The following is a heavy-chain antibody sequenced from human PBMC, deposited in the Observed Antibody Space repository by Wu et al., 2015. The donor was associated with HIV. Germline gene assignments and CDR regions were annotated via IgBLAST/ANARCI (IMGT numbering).Heavy chain of an antibody. V-gene: IGHV1-8*01. CDR1: GYTFTSYD. CDR3: VSSAGTSYYFDY. CDR2: MNPNSGNT. J-gene: IGHJ4*02. Sequence: QVQLVQSGAEVKKPGASVKVSCKASGYTFTSYDINWVRQAPGQGLEWMGWMNPNSGNTGYAQKFQGRVTMTRSTSIRTAYMELSRLRSADTAVYYCVSSAGTSYYFDYWGQGTLVTVSS. D-gene: IGHD2-2*01.